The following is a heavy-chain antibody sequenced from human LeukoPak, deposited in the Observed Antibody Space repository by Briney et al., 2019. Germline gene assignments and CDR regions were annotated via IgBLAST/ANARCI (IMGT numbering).Heavy chain of an antibody. CDR2: INPSGGST. CDR1: GGAFSSYA. Sequence: ASVKVSCKASGGAFSSYAISWVRQAPGQGLEWMGIINPSGGSTSYAQKFQGRVTMTRDTSTSTVYMELSSLRSEDTAVYYCARVRSPGSTSRTDAFDIWGQGTMVTVSS. D-gene: IGHD2-2*01. CDR3: ARVRSPGSTSRTDAFDI. V-gene: IGHV1-46*01. J-gene: IGHJ3*02.